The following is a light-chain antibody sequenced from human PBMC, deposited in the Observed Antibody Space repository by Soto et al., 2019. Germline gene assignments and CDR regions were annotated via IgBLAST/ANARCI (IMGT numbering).Light chain of an antibody. CDR1: ESVSRY. Sequence: EIVLTQSPATVSLSPGERATLSCRASESVSRYLAWYQQTPGQAPRLLIYDASNRAPGIPARFSGSGSGTDFTLTISNLEPEDFAVYYCQHRSNWPPYTFGGGTKVEIK. V-gene: IGKV3-11*01. CDR3: QHRSNWPPYT. CDR2: DAS. J-gene: IGKJ4*01.